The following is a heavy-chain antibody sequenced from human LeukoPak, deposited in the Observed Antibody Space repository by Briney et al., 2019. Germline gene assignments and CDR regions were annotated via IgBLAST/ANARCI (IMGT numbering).Heavy chain of an antibody. D-gene: IGHD5-18*01. CDR2: FDPEDGET. V-gene: IGHV1-24*01. J-gene: IGHJ4*02. CDR3: ARHQDTAILIAPDY. CDR1: GYTLTELS. Sequence: ASVKVSCKVSGYTLTELSMHWVRQAPGKGLEWMGGFDPEDGETIYAQKFQGRVTMTEDTSTDTAYLQWSSLKASDTAMYYCARHQDTAILIAPDYWGQGALVTVSS.